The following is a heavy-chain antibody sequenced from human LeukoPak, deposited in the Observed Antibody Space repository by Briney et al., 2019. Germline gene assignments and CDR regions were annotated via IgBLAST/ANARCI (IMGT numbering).Heavy chain of an antibody. J-gene: IGHJ4*02. CDR2: VNTVSSDI. V-gene: IGHV3-21*01. CDR1: GFVFSSYS. Sequence: GGSLRLSCAASGFVFSSYSFNWVRQARGKGLEWVASVNTVSSDIYYADSVRGRFTISRDNAKNSVLLQLNSLRAEDMAMYYCVRLRRNSDSSGYFYYYDNWGQGTLVTASS. CDR3: VRLRRNSDSSGYFYYYDN. D-gene: IGHD3-22*01.